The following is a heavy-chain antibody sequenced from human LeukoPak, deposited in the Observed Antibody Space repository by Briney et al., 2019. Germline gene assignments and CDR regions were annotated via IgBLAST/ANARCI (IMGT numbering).Heavy chain of an antibody. V-gene: IGHV1-69*06. D-gene: IGHD1-26*01. CDR3: ARGPGLIVGATRPFYN. J-gene: IGHJ4*02. CDR1: GGTFSSYA. CDR2: IIPIFGTA. Sequence: HWASVKVSCKASGGTFSSYAISWVRQAPGQGLEWMGGIIPIFGTANYAQKFQGRVTITADKSTSTAYMELSRLRSDDTAVYYCARGPGLIVGATRPFYNWGQGTLVTVSS.